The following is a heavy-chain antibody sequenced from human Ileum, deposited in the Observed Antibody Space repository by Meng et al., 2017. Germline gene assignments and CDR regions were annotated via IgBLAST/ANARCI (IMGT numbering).Heavy chain of an antibody. CDR3: AREAGDLRAFDI. D-gene: IGHD7-27*01. V-gene: IGHV3-48*03. Sequence: GESLKISCEVSGFIFSSFEMNWVRQAPGKGLEWISYISNGGGRTIYYADSVKGRFTISRDNGKNSLYLQMSTLRGDDTAIYYCAREAGDLRAFDIWGQGTMVTVSS. CDR2: ISNGGGRTI. CDR1: GFIFSSFE. J-gene: IGHJ3*02.